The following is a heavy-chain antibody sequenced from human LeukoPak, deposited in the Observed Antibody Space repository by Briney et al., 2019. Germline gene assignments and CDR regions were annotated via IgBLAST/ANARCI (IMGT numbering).Heavy chain of an antibody. J-gene: IGHJ3*02. CDR1: GFTFDDYA. CDR3: AKGYCSSTSCYPSDAFDI. V-gene: IGHV3-9*03. Sequence: GGSLRLSCAASGFTFDDYAMHWVRQAPGKGLEWVSGISWNSGSIGYADSVKGRFTISRDNAKNSLYLQMNSLRAEDMALYYCAKGYCSSTSCYPSDAFDIWGQGTMVTVSS. CDR2: ISWNSGSI. D-gene: IGHD2-2*01.